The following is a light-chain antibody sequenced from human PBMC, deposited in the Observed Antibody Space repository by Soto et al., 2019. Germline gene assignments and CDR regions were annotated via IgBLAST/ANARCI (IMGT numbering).Light chain of an antibody. Sequence: IQLTQFPSSLSGSSGDRDTITCRASQSISNWLAWYQQKPGKAPTLLIYDVSRLESGVPSRFSGSGSGTEFTLTINSLQPDDFATYYCQQYDSYYTFGQGTKVDIK. CDR3: QQYDSYYT. V-gene: IGKV1-5*01. J-gene: IGKJ2*01. CDR2: DVS. CDR1: QSISNW.